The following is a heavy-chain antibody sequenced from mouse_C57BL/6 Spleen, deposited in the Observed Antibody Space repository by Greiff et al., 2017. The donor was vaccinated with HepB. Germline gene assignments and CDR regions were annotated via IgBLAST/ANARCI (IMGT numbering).Heavy chain of an antibody. Sequence: EVKLVESGPGMVKPSQSLSLTCTVTGYSITSGYDWHWIRHFPGNKLEWMGYISYSGSTNYNPSLKSRISITHDTSKNHFFLKLNSVTTEDTATYYCARDHYGSSYEPSWYFDVWGTGTTVTVSS. V-gene: IGHV3-1*01. CDR3: ARDHYGSSYEPSWYFDV. D-gene: IGHD1-1*01. CDR2: ISYSGST. J-gene: IGHJ1*03. CDR1: GYSITSGYD.